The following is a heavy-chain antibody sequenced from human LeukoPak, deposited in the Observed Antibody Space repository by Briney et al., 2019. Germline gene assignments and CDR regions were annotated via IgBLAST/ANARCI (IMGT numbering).Heavy chain of an antibody. J-gene: IGHJ3*02. CDR3: TGGGWSTDAFDI. D-gene: IGHD6-19*01. Sequence: GGSLTLSCGASGFIFSNYAMSWVRQAPGKGLEWVSSVSGTGGSTNYADSVKGRFTISRDNSKNTLYLQMNSLRAEDTAIYYCTGGGWSTDAFDIWGQGTVVTVSS. CDR2: VSGTGGST. CDR1: GFIFSNYA. V-gene: IGHV3-23*01.